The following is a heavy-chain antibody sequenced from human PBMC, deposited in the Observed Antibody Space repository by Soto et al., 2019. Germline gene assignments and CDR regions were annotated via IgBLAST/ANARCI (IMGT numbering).Heavy chain of an antibody. D-gene: IGHD6-13*01. Sequence: GASVKVSCKASGYTFTGYYMHWVRQAPGQGLEWMGWINPNSGNTGYAQKFQGRVTMTRNTSISTAYMELSSLRSEDTAVYYCATFLGSSSSWYLPYYYYYGMDVWGQGTTVTVSS. CDR2: INPNSGNT. CDR1: GYTFTGYY. J-gene: IGHJ6*02. CDR3: ATFLGSSSSWYLPYYYYYGMDV. V-gene: IGHV1-8*02.